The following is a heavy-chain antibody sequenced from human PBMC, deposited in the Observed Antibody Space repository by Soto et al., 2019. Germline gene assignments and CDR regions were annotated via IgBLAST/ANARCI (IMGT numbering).Heavy chain of an antibody. CDR3: ARTSGYYFCDY. CDR1: GYTFTTYA. CDR2: INAGNGNT. Sequence: ASVKVSCKASGYTFTTYAMHWVRQAPGQRLEWMGWINAGNGNTKYSQKFQGRVTITRETSASTAYMELSSLRSADPAVESGARTSGYYFCDYWGKGTLVTISS. V-gene: IGHV1-3*01. D-gene: IGHD3-22*01. J-gene: IGHJ4*02.